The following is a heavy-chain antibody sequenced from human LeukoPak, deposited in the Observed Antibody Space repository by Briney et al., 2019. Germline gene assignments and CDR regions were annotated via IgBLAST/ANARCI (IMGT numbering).Heavy chain of an antibody. CDR1: GGSISSATYY. D-gene: IGHD1-14*01. Sequence: PSETLPLTCTVSGGSISSATYYWGWIRQPPGKGLEWIGSIYHSGSTYYNPSLKSRVTISVDTSKNQFSLRLSSLTAADTALYYCARDRKYYYHMDVWGKGTTVTVSS. V-gene: IGHV4-39*07. CDR2: IYHSGST. CDR3: ARDRKYYYHMDV. J-gene: IGHJ6*03.